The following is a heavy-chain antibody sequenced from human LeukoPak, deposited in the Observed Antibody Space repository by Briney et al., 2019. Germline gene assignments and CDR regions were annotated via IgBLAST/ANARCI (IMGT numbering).Heavy chain of an antibody. CDR3: AKDKFLEWRPHDY. V-gene: IGHV3-23*01. D-gene: IGHD3-3*01. Sequence: PGGSLRLSCTASTFTLSNYAMSWVRQAPGKGLEWVSAISVTGNTYHADSVKGRFTISRDNSKNTLYLQMNSLRAEDTAVYYCAKDKFLEWRPHDYWGQGTLVTVSS. CDR2: ISVTGNT. J-gene: IGHJ4*02. CDR1: TFTLSNYA.